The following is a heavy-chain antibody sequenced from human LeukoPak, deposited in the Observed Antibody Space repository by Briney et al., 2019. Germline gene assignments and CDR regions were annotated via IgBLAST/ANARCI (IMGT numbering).Heavy chain of an antibody. J-gene: IGHJ5*02. CDR3: ARGFGHP. CDR2: VYTSGTT. V-gene: IGHV4-4*07. Sequence: SSETLSLTCTVSGGSISGYYWSWFRQPAGKGLEWIGRVYTSGTTNYNPSPKSRVTMSVDTSKNQFSLKLTSMTAADTAVYYCARGFGHPWGQGTLVTVSS. CDR1: GGSISGYY. D-gene: IGHD3-10*01.